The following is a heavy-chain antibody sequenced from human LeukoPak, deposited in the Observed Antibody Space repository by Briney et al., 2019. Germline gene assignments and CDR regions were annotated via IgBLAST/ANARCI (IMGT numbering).Heavy chain of an antibody. J-gene: IGHJ3*02. D-gene: IGHD3-10*01. Sequence: PSETLSLTCAVSGGSISSSNWWSWVRQPPGKGLEWIGEIYHSGSTNYNPSLKSRVTISVDKSKNQFSLKLSSVTAADTAVYYCARRLLWFGELEAFDIWGQGTMVTVSS. V-gene: IGHV4-4*02. CDR1: GGSISSSNW. CDR2: IYHSGST. CDR3: ARRLLWFGELEAFDI.